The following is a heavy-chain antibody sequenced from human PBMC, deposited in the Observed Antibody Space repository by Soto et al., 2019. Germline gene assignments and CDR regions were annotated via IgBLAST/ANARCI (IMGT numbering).Heavy chain of an antibody. Sequence: ASVKVSCKASGYTFTNYAMHWVRQAPGQRLEWMGWINAGNGNTKYSQKFQGRVTITRDTSASTAYMELSSLRSEDTAVYYCARGVAGPIHWFDPWGQGTLVTVSS. J-gene: IGHJ5*02. V-gene: IGHV1-3*01. CDR2: INAGNGNT. D-gene: IGHD6-19*01. CDR1: GYTFTNYA. CDR3: ARGVAGPIHWFDP.